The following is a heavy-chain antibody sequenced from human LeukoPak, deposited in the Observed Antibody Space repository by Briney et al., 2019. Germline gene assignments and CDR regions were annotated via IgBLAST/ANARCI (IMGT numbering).Heavy chain of an antibody. Sequence: GGSLRLSCAASGFTFSDYYMNWIRQAPGKGLEWVSYISSSGSTTDFADSVKGRFSISRDNAKNTLYLQMDSLRAEDTALYYCARVMRATWWVDVWGRGTTVTVSS. CDR3: ARVMRATWWVDV. J-gene: IGHJ6*02. D-gene: IGHD2-15*01. CDR2: ISSSGSTT. CDR1: GFTFSDYY. V-gene: IGHV3-11*01.